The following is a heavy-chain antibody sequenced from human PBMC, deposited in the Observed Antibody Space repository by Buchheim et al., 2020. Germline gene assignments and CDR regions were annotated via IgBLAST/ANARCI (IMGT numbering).Heavy chain of an antibody. Sequence: QVHLVESGGGVVQPGRSLRLSCAASEFTFSSYGMHWVRQAPGKGLEWVAVISYDGSDKNYADSVKGRFTISRDNSKNTLYLQMNSLRAEDTAVYYCARAPRDIVVVPYYYYGMDVWGQGTT. J-gene: IGHJ6*02. CDR2: ISYDGSDK. D-gene: IGHD2-2*01. CDR3: ARAPRDIVVVPYYYYGMDV. V-gene: IGHV3-30*03. CDR1: EFTFSSYG.